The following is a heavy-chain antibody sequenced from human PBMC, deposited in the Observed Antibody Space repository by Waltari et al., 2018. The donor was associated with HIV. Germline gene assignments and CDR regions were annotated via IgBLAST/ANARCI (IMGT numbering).Heavy chain of an antibody. CDR3: AKDPSTTEYYYDSSGSLI. Sequence: EVQLLESGGGLVQPGGSLRLSCAASGFTFSSYAMSWVRQAPGKGLEWVSAISGSGGSTYYADSVKGRFTISRDNSKNTLYLQMNSLRAEDTAVYYCAKDPSTTEYYYDSSGSLIWGQGTLVTVSS. V-gene: IGHV3-23*01. D-gene: IGHD3-22*01. J-gene: IGHJ4*02. CDR1: GFTFSSYA. CDR2: ISGSGGST.